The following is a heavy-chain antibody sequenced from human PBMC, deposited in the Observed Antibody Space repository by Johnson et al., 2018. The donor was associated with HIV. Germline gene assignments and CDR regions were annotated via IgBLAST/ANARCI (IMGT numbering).Heavy chain of an antibody. CDR3: ASEAFDI. J-gene: IGHJ3*02. V-gene: IGHV3-72*01. Sequence: EVQLVESGGGLVRPGGSLRLSCATSGFTFSDHYMDWVRQAPGKGLEWVGRTRNKANSYTTEYAASVKGRFTISRDDSKNSLYLQMNSLRAEDTAVYYCASEAFDIWGQGTMVTVSS. CDR2: TRNKANSYTT. CDR1: GFTFSDHY.